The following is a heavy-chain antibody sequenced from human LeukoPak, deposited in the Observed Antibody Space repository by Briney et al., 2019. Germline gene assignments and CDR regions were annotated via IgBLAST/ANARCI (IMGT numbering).Heavy chain of an antibody. D-gene: IGHD4-11*01. CDR3: ARSNDYSNPFDY. CDR2: ISISGGTT. V-gene: IGHV3-23*01. CDR1: AFAFSNHA. Sequence: AGGSLRLSCTASAFAFSNHAMSWVRQAPGKGLEWVSSISISGGTTYYADSVKGRFTISRDNSKNTLYLQMNSLRAEDTAVYYCARSNDYSNPFDYWGQGTLVTVSS. J-gene: IGHJ4*02.